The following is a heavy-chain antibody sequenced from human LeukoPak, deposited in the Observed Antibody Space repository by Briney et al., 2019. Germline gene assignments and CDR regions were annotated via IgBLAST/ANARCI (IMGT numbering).Heavy chain of an antibody. J-gene: IGHJ4*02. V-gene: IGHV4-31*03. Sequence: SETLSLTCTVSGGSISSGGYYWSWIRQHPGKGLEWIGYIYYSGSTYYNPSLKSRVTISVDTSKNQFSLKLSSVTAADTAVYYCARHDRRTGSHFDYWGQGTLVTVSS. D-gene: IGHD1-14*01. CDR3: ARHDRRTGSHFDY. CDR1: GGSISSGGYY. CDR2: IYYSGST.